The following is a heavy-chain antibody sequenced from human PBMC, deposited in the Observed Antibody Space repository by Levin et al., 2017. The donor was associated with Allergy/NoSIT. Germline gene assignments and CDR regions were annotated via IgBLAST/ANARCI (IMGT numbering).Heavy chain of an antibody. D-gene: IGHD3-10*01. CDR2: IGNSGGNT. V-gene: IGHV3-23*01. Sequence: KGLEWVSSIGNSGGNTYYADSVKGRFTISRDNSKDTLYLQMNSLRPEDTAVFYCAKDRDKYGWDFDYWGRGTLVTVSS. CDR3: AKDRDKYGWDFDY. J-gene: IGHJ4*02.